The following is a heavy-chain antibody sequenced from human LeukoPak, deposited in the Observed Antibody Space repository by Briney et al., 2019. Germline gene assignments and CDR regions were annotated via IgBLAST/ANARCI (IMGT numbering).Heavy chain of an antibody. CDR2: IYYSGST. J-gene: IGHJ4*02. Sequence: SETLSLTCTVSGGSISSYYWSWIRQPPGKGLEWIGYIYYSGSTNYNPSLKSRVTISVDTSKNQFSLKLSSVTAADTAVYYCARDPYSYGYFDYWGQGTLVTVSS. CDR3: ARDPYSYGYFDY. CDR1: GGSISSYY. V-gene: IGHV4-59*01. D-gene: IGHD5-18*01.